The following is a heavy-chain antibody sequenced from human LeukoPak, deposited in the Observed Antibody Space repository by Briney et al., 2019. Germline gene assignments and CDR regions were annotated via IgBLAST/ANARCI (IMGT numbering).Heavy chain of an antibody. CDR3: ARMRRYFDWLLARYYYYGMDV. D-gene: IGHD3-9*01. V-gene: IGHV1-24*01. J-gene: IGHJ6*04. Sequence: EASVKVSCKVSGYTLTELSMHWVRQAPGKGLEWMGGFDPEDGETIYAQKFQGRVTMTEDTSTDTAYMELSSLRSEDTAVYYCARMRRYFDWLLARYYYYGMDVWGKGTTVTVSS. CDR1: GYTLTELS. CDR2: FDPEDGET.